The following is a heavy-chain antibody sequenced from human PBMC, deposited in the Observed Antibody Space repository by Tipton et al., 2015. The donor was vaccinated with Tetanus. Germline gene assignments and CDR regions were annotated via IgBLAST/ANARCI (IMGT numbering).Heavy chain of an antibody. Sequence: TLSLTCAVYGGSFSGYYWSWIRQPPGKGLEWIGEINHSGSTNYNPSLKSRVTISVDTSKNQFSLKLSSVTAADTAVYYCARVDVRIAAAGISTDYYYGMDVWGQGTTVTVSS. CDR2: INHSGST. J-gene: IGHJ6*02. CDR1: GGSFSGYY. CDR3: ARVDVRIAAAGISTDYYYGMDV. V-gene: IGHV4-34*01. D-gene: IGHD6-13*01.